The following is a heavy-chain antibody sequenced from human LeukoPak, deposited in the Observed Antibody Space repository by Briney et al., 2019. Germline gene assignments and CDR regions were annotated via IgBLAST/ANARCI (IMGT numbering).Heavy chain of an antibody. Sequence: SETLSLTCPVAGGSISNYYYWTWIRQPPGKGLEWIGYVYYTGSTNFNPSLKSRVTMSLDTSRNQFSLKLTSLTAADTAVYYCARGAMATTPFFDYWGQGTLVTVSS. CDR3: ARGAMATTPFFDY. CDR2: VYYTGST. CDR1: GGSISNYY. V-gene: IGHV4-59*01. D-gene: IGHD5-24*01. J-gene: IGHJ4*02.